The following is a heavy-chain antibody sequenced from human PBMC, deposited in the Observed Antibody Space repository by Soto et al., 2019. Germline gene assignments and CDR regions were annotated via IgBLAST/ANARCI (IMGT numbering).Heavy chain of an antibody. CDR2: ISYDGSNK. J-gene: IGHJ4*02. V-gene: IGHV3-30-3*01. Sequence: QVQLVESGGGVVQPGRSLRLSCAASGFTFSSYAMHWVRQAPGKGLEWVAVISYDGSNKYYADSVKGRFTISRDNSKNTLYLQMNSLRAEDTAVYYCARENSGSYYYFDYWGQGTLVTVSS. CDR3: ARENSGSYYYFDY. D-gene: IGHD1-26*01. CDR1: GFTFSSYA.